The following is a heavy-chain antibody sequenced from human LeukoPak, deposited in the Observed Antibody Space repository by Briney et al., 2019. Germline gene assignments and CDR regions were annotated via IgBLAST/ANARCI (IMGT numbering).Heavy chain of an antibody. Sequence: GGSLRLSCAASGITFNYAWMTWVRQAPGKGLEWVARIKSKADGGITEYVAPVKGRFTISRDDSQNMLYLQMNSLNTENSAVYYCAALGTGFFNYWGQGTLVTVSS. D-gene: IGHD2-8*02. J-gene: IGHJ4*02. CDR3: AALGTGFFNY. CDR2: IKSKADGGIT. V-gene: IGHV3-15*01. CDR1: GITFNYAW.